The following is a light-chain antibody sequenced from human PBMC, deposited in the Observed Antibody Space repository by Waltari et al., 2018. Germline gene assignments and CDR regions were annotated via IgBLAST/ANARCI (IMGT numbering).Light chain of an antibody. J-gene: IGLJ3*02. CDR2: EDD. CDR3: QSYDSANNWV. Sequence: NFMLTQPHSVSASPGKTVTLSRTGTGGSIASNYVQWYLQRPGSAPNTVIYEDDHRPSGVPDRFSGSIDISSNSAFLTISGLTTEDEADYYCQSYDSANNWVFGGGTQLTVL. CDR1: GGSIASNY. V-gene: IGLV6-57*02.